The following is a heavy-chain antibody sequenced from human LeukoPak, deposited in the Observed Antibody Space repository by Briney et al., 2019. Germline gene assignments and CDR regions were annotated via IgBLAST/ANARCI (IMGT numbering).Heavy chain of an antibody. CDR3: ARSTQNQYSSGWYLYY. D-gene: IGHD6-19*01. Sequence: SETLSLTCTVSGGSISSSSYYWGWIRQPPGKGLEWIGSIDYSGSTYYNPSLKSRVTISVDTSKNQFSLKLSSVTAADTAVYYCARSTQNQYSSGWYLYYWGQGTLVTVSS. V-gene: IGHV4-39*01. CDR1: GGSISSSSYY. J-gene: IGHJ4*02. CDR2: IDYSGST.